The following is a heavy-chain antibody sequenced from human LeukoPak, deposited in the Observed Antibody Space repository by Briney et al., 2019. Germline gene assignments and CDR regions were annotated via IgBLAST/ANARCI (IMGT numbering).Heavy chain of an antibody. Sequence: SVKVSCKASGGTFSSYAISWVRQAPGQGLEWMGGIIPIFGTANYAQKFQGRVTITADKSTSTAYMELSSLRSEDTAVYYCARDVRGGCSGGSCYEQHFDYWGQGTLVTVSS. CDR1: GGTFSSYA. CDR3: ARDVRGGCSGGSCYEQHFDY. CDR2: IIPIFGTA. V-gene: IGHV1-69*06. J-gene: IGHJ4*02. D-gene: IGHD2-15*01.